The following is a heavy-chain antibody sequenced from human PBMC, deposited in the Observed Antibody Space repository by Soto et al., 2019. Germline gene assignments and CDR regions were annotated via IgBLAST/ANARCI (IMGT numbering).Heavy chain of an antibody. CDR3: AKDRVSGGIVAGTPDY. V-gene: IGHV3-23*01. D-gene: IGHD6-19*01. Sequence: EVQLLESGGGLVQPGGSLRLSCAASGFTVSSSAMIWVRQAPGKGLEWVATFSAGGSRYYADSVKGRFTISRNSSQNTLYLQMNGLRAEDTALYYCAKDRVSGGIVAGTPDYWGQGTLVTVSS. J-gene: IGHJ4*02. CDR1: GFTVSSSA. CDR2: FSAGGSR.